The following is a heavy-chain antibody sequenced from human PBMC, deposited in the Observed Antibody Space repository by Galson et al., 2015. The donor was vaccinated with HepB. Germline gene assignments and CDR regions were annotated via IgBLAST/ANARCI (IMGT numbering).Heavy chain of an antibody. CDR3: ARDLGDSYNMGDYYYGMDV. D-gene: IGHD3-10*01. Sequence: SLRLSCAASGFTFNNYGIHWVRQAPGKGLEWVAIIWNDGSIKYYGEFVKGRFTISRDNSKNTLYLQMSSLRAEDTAVYFCARDLGDSYNMGDYYYGMDVWGQGTTVTVSS. J-gene: IGHJ6*02. V-gene: IGHV3-33*01. CDR2: IWNDGSIK. CDR1: GFTFNNYG.